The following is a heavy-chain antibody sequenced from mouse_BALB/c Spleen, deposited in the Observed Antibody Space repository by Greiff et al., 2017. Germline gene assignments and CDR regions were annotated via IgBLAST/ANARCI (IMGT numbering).Heavy chain of an antibody. D-gene: IGHD3-3*01. J-gene: IGHJ2*01. V-gene: IGHV3-2*02. CDR3: ARWGRRFDY. CDR2: ISYSGST. Sequence: DVQLQESGPGLVKPSQSLSLTCTVTGYSITSDYAWNWIRQFPGNKLEWMGYISYSGSTSYNPSLKSRISITRDTSKNQFFLQLNSVTTEDTATYYCARWGRRFDYWGQGTTLTVSS. CDR1: GYSITSDYA.